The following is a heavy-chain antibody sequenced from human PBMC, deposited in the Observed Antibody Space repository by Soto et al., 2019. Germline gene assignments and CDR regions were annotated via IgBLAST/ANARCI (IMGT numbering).Heavy chain of an antibody. J-gene: IGHJ4*02. CDR2: ISAYNGNT. CDR3: AREISGAKNSLGVDY. Sequence: ASVKVSCKASGYTFTSYGISWVRQAPGQGLEWMGWISAYNGNTNYAQKLQGRVTMTTDTSTSTAYMELRSLRSDDTAMYYCAREISGAKNSLGVDYWGQGTLVTVS. V-gene: IGHV1-18*01. CDR1: GYTFTSYG. D-gene: IGHD1-26*01.